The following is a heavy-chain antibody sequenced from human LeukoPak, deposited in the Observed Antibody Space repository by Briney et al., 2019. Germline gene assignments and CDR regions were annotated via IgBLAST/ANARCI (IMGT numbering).Heavy chain of an antibody. Sequence: SETLSLTCDVSGGSFTDYFWSWIRQSPGKGLEWIGEINYYTGNNNYHPFLNCRVSISLEKSKNQFSLELRSVTAADTAVYYCARGRIAKIVVVHSFHYGMDVWGQGTTVTVSS. J-gene: IGHJ6*02. CDR2: INYYTGNN. V-gene: IGHV4-34*01. CDR3: ARGRIAKIVVVHSFHYGMDV. CDR1: GGSFTDYF. D-gene: IGHD3-22*01.